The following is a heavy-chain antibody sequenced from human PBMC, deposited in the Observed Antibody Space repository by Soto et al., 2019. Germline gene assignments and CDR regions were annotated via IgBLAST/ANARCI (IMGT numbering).Heavy chain of an antibody. CDR3: AKNRKLGMLAYYYGMDV. J-gene: IGHJ6*02. Sequence: LRLSCAASGFTFSSYAMSWVRQAPGKGLEWVSAISGSGGSTYYADSVKGRFTISRDNSKNTLYLQMNSLRAEDTAVYYCAKNRKLGMLAYYYGMDVWGQGTTVTVSS. CDR2: ISGSGGST. CDR1: GFTFSSYA. V-gene: IGHV3-23*01. D-gene: IGHD7-27*01.